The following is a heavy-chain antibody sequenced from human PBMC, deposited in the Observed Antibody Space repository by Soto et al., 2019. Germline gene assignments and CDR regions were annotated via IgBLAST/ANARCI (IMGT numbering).Heavy chain of an antibody. CDR1: GFSLSSYA. CDR3: TRETMMIRLYFDY. V-gene: IGHV3-30*14. J-gene: IGHJ4*02. CDR2: ISYYGSNE. D-gene: IGHD3-16*01. Sequence: GVLRVSCADSGFSLSSYAMHWVRQAPGKGLEWVAVISYYGSNEYYADSVKGRFTISRDNSKNTLYLQVNSLRAEDTAMYYWTRETMMIRLYFDYWGQGALVTVSS.